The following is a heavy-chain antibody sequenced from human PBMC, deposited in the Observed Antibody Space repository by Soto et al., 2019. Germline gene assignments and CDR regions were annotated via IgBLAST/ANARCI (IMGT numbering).Heavy chain of an antibody. CDR1: GGTFSSYA. CDR2: IIPIFGTA. Sequence: SVKVSCKASGGTFSSYAISWVRQAPGQGLEWMGGIIPIFGTANYAQKFQGRVTITADESTSTAYMELSSLRSEDTAVYYCARDKDIAMAYYYYGMDVWGQGTTVTVSS. J-gene: IGHJ6*02. V-gene: IGHV1-69*13. D-gene: IGHD5-18*01. CDR3: ARDKDIAMAYYYYGMDV.